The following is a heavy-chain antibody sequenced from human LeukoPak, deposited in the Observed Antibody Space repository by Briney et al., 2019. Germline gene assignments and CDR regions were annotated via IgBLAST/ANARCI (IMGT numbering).Heavy chain of an antibody. CDR1: GGSISSGGYY. Sequence: SETLSLTCTVSGGSISSGGYYWSWIRQHPGKGLEWIGYIYYSGSTYYNPSLKSRVTISVDTSKNQFSLKLSSVTAADTAVYYCARLTRQWLIDYWGQGTLVTVSS. D-gene: IGHD6-19*01. CDR2: IYYSGST. CDR3: ARLTRQWLIDY. J-gene: IGHJ4*02. V-gene: IGHV4-31*03.